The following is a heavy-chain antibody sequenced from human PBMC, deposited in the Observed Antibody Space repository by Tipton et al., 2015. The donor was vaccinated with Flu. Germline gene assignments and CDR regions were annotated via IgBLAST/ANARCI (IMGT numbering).Heavy chain of an antibody. V-gene: IGHV4-39*07. CDR2: IRYGGSS. D-gene: IGHD1-1*01. CDR1: GASLSGGGYY. J-gene: IGHJ4*02. Sequence: TLSLTCTVSGASLSGGGYYWSWIRQPPGKGLEWIGSIRYGGSSYYTPSPKSRVTISLDMSKDQFSLKLASVTAADTAVYYCAGVWSSFVATASLDYWGRGTLVTVSS. CDR3: AGVWSSFVATASLDY.